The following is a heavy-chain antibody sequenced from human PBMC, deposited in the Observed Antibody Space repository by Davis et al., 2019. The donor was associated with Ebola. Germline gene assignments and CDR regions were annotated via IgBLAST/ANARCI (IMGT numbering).Heavy chain of an antibody. V-gene: IGHV1-8*01. J-gene: IGHJ5*02. CDR1: GYTFTSYD. CDR2: MNPNSGNT. Sequence: ASVKVSCKASGYTFTSYDINWVRQATGQGLEWMGWMNPNSGNTGYAQKFQGRVTMTRNTSISTAYMELSSLRSEDTAVYYCARALTWWLPQKGNWFDPWGQGTLVTVSS. D-gene: IGHD5-12*01. CDR3: ARALTWWLPQKGNWFDP.